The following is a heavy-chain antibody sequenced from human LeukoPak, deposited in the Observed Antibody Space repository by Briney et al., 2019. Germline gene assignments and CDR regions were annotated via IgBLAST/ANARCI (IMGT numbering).Heavy chain of an antibody. D-gene: IGHD3-10*01. CDR3: VKGTERYREVSSFDS. Sequence: QPGGSLRLSCAASGYTFNTYTMHWVRQTPGKGLERVSAISSRGGGTYYADFVKGRFTISRDNSKNTLFLQMNSLRVEDTATYYCVKGTERYREVSSFDSWGRGTLVAVSS. V-gene: IGHV3-23*01. CDR2: ISSRGGGT. J-gene: IGHJ4*02. CDR1: GYTFNTYT.